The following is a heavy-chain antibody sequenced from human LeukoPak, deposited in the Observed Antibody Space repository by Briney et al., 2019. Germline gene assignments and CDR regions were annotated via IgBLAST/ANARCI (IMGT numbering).Heavy chain of an antibody. V-gene: IGHV4-34*01. CDR2: INHSGST. CDR3: ARDLRLLWFGQRYMDV. J-gene: IGHJ6*03. Sequence: SETLSLTCAVYGGSFSGYYWSWIRQPPGKGLEWIGEINHSGSTNYNPSLKSRVTISVDTSKNQFSLKLSSVTAADMAVYYCARDLRLLWFGQRYMDVWGKGTTVTVSS. CDR1: GGSFSGYY. D-gene: IGHD3-10*01.